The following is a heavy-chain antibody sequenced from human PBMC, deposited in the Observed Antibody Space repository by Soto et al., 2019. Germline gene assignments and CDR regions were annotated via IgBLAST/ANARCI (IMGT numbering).Heavy chain of an antibody. J-gene: IGHJ6*02. Sequence: SVKVSCKASGGTFSSYAISWVRQAPGQGLEWMGGIIPIFGTANYAQKFQGRVTITADESTSTAYMELSSLRSEDTAVYYCARDLLKQMATIRNSYYYYGMDVWGQGTTVTVS. CDR1: GGTFSSYA. CDR2: IIPIFGTA. D-gene: IGHD5-12*01. CDR3: ARDLLKQMATIRNSYYYYGMDV. V-gene: IGHV1-69*13.